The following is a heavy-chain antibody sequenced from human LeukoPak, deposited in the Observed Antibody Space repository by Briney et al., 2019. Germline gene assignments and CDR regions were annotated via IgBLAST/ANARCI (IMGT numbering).Heavy chain of an antibody. J-gene: IGHJ4*02. V-gene: IGHV3-30-3*01. CDR2: ISYDGSNK. CDR1: GFTFSSYA. D-gene: IGHD1-26*01. Sequence: GGSLRLSCAASGFTFSSYAMHWVRQAPGKGLEWVADISYDGSNKYYADSVKGRFTISRDNSKNTLYLQMNSLRAEDTAVYYCARSEGATTFDYWGQGTLVTVSS. CDR3: ARSEGATTFDY.